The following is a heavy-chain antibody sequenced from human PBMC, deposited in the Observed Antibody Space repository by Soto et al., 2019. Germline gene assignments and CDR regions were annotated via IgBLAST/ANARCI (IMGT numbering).Heavy chain of an antibody. D-gene: IGHD3-10*01. CDR3: AKGPQTGYYDSGTFYSTGP. Sequence: PSETLSLTCFVYGGSFHGYYWSWIRQPPGEGLEWIGEINHSGSANYNPTFKSRVFISVDMSKNQMSLQLTSVSAADTAVYYCAKGPQTGYYDSGTFYSTGPWGDVTLVPVSS. J-gene: IGHJ5*02. V-gene: IGHV4-34*01. CDR1: GGSFHGYY. CDR2: INHSGSA.